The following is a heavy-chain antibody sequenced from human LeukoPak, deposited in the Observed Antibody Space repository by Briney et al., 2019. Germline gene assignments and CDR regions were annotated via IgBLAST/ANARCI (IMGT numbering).Heavy chain of an antibody. CDR2: VNGDGEST. CDR1: EGSIRDLA. J-gene: IGHJ4*02. D-gene: IGHD7-27*01. Sequence: GGFLRFSCSVSEGSIRDLAMHWVRQATGKGQEYVAVVNGDGESTHYGDSLKGRFTVSRDNSKNAVYLQMSSLRSEDTAVYYCVRDLWGFDYWGQGTLV. V-gene: IGHV3-64D*09. CDR3: VRDLWGFDY.